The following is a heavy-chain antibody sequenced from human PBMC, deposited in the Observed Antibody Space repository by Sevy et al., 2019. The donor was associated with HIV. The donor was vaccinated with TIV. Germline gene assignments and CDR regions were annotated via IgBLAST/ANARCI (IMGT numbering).Heavy chain of an antibody. CDR1: EFTFSSYG. Sequence: GGSLRLSCAASEFTFSSYGMHWVRQAPGKGLEWVAVISYDGSNKYYADSVKGRFTISRDNSKNTLYLQMNSLRAEDTAVYYCAKDRYDRNDFWSGYYGPPVYYGMDVWGQGTTVTVSS. CDR2: ISYDGSNK. D-gene: IGHD3-3*01. V-gene: IGHV3-30*18. CDR3: AKDRYDRNDFWSGYYGPPVYYGMDV. J-gene: IGHJ6*02.